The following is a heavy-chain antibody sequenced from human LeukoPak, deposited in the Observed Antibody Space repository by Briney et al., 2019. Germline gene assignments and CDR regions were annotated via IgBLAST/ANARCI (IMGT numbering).Heavy chain of an antibody. J-gene: IGHJ5*02. Sequence: GGSLRLSCAASGFTFSSYWMSWVRQAPGKGLEWVANIKQDGSEKYYVDSVKGRFTISRDNAKNSLYLQMNSLRAEDTAVYYCAREIVVAPAASNWFDPWGQGTLVTVSS. D-gene: IGHD2-2*01. CDR1: GFTFSSYW. CDR3: AREIVVAPAASNWFDP. V-gene: IGHV3-7*01. CDR2: IKQDGSEK.